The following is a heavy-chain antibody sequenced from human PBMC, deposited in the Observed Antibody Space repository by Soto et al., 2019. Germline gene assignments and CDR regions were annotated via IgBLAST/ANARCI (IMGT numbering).Heavy chain of an antibody. CDR1: GGSIGNLTYC. V-gene: IGHV4-39*01. CDR2: IFYSGAT. Sequence: LTWTVSGGSIGNLTYCWSCNRQPPGKGLEWIGNIFYSGATYYNPSLKSRVTVSVDTSKNQFSLKLSSVTAADTAVYFRASYGSGSYKYFFDSRGQGALVTVSS. D-gene: IGHD3-10*01. J-gene: IGHJ4*02. CDR3: ASYGSGSYKYFFDS.